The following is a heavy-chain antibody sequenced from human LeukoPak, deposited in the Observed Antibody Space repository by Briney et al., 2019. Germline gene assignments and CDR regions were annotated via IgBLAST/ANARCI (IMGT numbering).Heavy chain of an antibody. J-gene: IGHJ4*02. Sequence: SETLSLTCTVSGYSISSGYYWGWIRQPPGKGLEWIGEINHSGSTNYNPSLKSRVTISVDTSKNQFSLKLSSVTAADTAVYYCARHVLRNFDWAYDYWGQGTLVTVSS. CDR2: INHSGST. CDR3: ARHVLRNFDWAYDY. V-gene: IGHV4-38-2*02. D-gene: IGHD3-9*01. CDR1: GYSISSGYY.